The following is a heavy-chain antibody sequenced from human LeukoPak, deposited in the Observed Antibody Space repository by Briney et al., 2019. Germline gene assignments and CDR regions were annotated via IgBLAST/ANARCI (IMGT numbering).Heavy chain of an antibody. D-gene: IGHD6-19*01. J-gene: IGHJ5*02. CDR1: GYTFTTYA. Sequence: GASVKVSCKASGYTFTTYAMNWVRQAPGQGPEWMGWINTNTGNPTYAQGFTGRFVFSLDTSVSTAYLQISSLKAEDTAVYYCAKYNSGWYRWFDPWGQGTLVTVSS. CDR2: INTNTGNP. CDR3: AKYNSGWYRWFDP. V-gene: IGHV7-4-1*02.